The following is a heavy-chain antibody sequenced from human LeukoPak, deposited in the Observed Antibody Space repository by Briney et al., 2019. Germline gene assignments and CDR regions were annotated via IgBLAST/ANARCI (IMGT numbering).Heavy chain of an antibody. J-gene: IGHJ4*02. CDR3: AKDTFLKAVAGNYYFDF. Sequence: QPGGSLRLSCAASGFTFSSYWMSWVRQAPGKGLEWVANIKQDGNEKYYVDSVKGRFTISKDNSKNTVYLQMNSLRGEDTGVYYCAKDTFLKAVAGNYYFDFWGQGTLVTVSS. D-gene: IGHD6-19*01. CDR1: GFTFSSYW. V-gene: IGHV3-7*01. CDR2: IKQDGNEK.